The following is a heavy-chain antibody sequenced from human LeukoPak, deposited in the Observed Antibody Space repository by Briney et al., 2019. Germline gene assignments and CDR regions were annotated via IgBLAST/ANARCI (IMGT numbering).Heavy chain of an antibody. D-gene: IGHD6-13*01. CDR1: GFTFRTYG. CDR2: IRSDGKYK. V-gene: IGHV3-30*02. CDR3: ASGEQLANFDY. J-gene: IGHJ4*02. Sequence: GGSLRLSCAASGFTFRTYGMHWVRQAPGKGLEWVAYIRSDGKYKPYADSVKGRFTISRDNAKNSLYLQMNSLRAEDTAVYYCASGEQLANFDYWGQGTLVTVSS.